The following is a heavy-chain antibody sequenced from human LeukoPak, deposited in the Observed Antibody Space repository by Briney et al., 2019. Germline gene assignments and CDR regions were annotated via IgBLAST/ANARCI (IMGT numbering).Heavy chain of an antibody. CDR1: GGSISSGSYY. J-gene: IGHJ4*02. D-gene: IGHD3-3*01. CDR3: ARERVTTFGVVILDY. Sequence: SETLSLTCTVSGGSISSGSYYWSWIRQPAGKGLEWIGRIYTSGSTNYNPSLKSRVTISVDTSKNQFSLKLSSVTAADTAVYYCARERVTTFGVVILDYWGQGTLVTVSS. V-gene: IGHV4-61*02. CDR2: IYTSGST.